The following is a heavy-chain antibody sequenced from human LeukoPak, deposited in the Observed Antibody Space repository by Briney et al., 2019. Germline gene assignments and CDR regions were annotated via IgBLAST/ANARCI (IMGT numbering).Heavy chain of an antibody. CDR1: GDSVSSNSVT. CDR3: ARSTLNWFDP. CDR2: TYYRSKWYN. Sequence: SQTLSLTCAISGDSVSSNSVTWNWIRQSPSRGLEWLGRTYYRSKWYNDNAVSVKSRITVNPDTSKNQFSLQLDSVTPEDTAVYYCARSTLNWFDPWGQGTLVTVSS. J-gene: IGHJ5*02. D-gene: IGHD6-13*01. V-gene: IGHV6-1*01.